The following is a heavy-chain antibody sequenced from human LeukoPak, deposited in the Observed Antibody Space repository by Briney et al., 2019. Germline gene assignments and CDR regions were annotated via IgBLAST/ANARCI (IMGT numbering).Heavy chain of an antibody. CDR2: INTDGSST. V-gene: IGHV3-74*01. CDR3: AAPHYGSGSPFDY. CDR1: GFTFSTYW. J-gene: IGHJ4*02. Sequence: GGSLRLSCAASGFTFSTYWMHWVRQAPGKGLVWVSRINTDGSSTSYADSVKGRFTISRDNAKNTLYLQKNSLRAEDTAVYYCAAPHYGSGSPFDYWGQGTLVTVSS. D-gene: IGHD3-10*01.